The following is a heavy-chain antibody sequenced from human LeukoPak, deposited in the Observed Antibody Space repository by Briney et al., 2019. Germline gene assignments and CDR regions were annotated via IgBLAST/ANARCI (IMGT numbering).Heavy chain of an antibody. CDR1: GFTFSSYA. V-gene: IGHV3-48*03. CDR3: ARGWGWFDY. J-gene: IGHJ4*02. Sequence: PGGSLRLSCAASGFTFSSYAMSWVRQAPGKGLEWVSYISSSVSTIYYADSVKGRFTISRDNAKNSLYLQMNSLRAEDTAVYYCARGWGWFDYWGQGTLVTASS. CDR2: ISSSVSTI. D-gene: IGHD3-16*01.